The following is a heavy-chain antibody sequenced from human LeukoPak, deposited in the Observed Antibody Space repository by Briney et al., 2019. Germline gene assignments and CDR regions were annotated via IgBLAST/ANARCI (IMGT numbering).Heavy chain of an antibody. V-gene: IGHV3-23*01. Sequence: GGSLRLSCVASGFTFSTHAMSWVRLAPGNGLEWVSAIGGSDGSTHYADSVKGRFTISRDNSKDTLYLQMNSLRVEDTAVYYCAKRDSSGSYPYYFDYWGQGTLVTVSS. J-gene: IGHJ4*02. CDR3: AKRDSSGSYPYYFDY. CDR1: GFTFSTHA. CDR2: IGGSDGST. D-gene: IGHD3-22*01.